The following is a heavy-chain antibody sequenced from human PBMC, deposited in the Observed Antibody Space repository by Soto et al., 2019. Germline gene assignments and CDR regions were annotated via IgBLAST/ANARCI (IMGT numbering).Heavy chain of an antibody. CDR1: GYHFAYYY. D-gene: IGHD3-9*01. V-gene: IGHV1-2*02. Sequence: SPEVFCKASGYHFAYYYVHWVPQAPGQVLEWMGWINPTGGGTNYAQKFRGRVTMTRDTSTSTAYLELSRLTSDDTDVFYCASSFSRRYFYNKYAMYVWGQGTTVTVSS. CDR2: INPTGGGT. J-gene: IGHJ6*02. CDR3: ASSFSRRYFYNKYAMYV.